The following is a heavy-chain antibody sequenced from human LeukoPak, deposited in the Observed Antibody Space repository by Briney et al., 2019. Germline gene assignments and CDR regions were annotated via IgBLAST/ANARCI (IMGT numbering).Heavy chain of an antibody. Sequence: GGSLRLSCAASGFTFSSYWMHWVRQAPGKGLVWVSRINSDGSSTSYADSVKGRFTISRDNAKNSLYLQMNSLRAEDTAVYYCARVCNGVYCGGDAFDIWGQGTMVTVSS. V-gene: IGHV3-74*01. J-gene: IGHJ3*02. D-gene: IGHD2-21*01. CDR1: GFTFSSYW. CDR3: ARVCNGVYCGGDAFDI. CDR2: INSDGSST.